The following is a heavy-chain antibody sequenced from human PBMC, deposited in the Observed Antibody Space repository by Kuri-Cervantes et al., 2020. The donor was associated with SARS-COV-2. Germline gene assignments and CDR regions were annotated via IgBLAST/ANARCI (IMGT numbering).Heavy chain of an antibody. CDR1: GGSISSSSYY. V-gene: IGHV4-39*01. CDR3: ARHGLRYYGSGSLTTFDY. CDR2: IYYSGST. Sequence: SETLSLTCTVSGGSISSSSYYWGWIRQPPGKGLEWIGSIYYSGSTYYNPSLKSQVTISVDTSKNQFSLKLSSVTAADTAVYYCARHGLRYYGSGSLTTFDYWGQGTLVTVSS. D-gene: IGHD3-10*01. J-gene: IGHJ4*02.